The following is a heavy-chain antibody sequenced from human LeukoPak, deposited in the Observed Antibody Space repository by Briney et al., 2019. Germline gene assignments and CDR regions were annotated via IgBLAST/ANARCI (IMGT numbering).Heavy chain of an antibody. D-gene: IGHD3-3*01. J-gene: IGHJ3*02. CDR3: ARELLDRRGGVYAFDI. CDR2: INPTIVDA. V-gene: IGHV1-2*02. Sequence: GASVKVSCKASGYTFTGYYMNLGRHAPGQGVEWLAWINPTIVDAKYVQKLQGRVTMTRDTSISTAYMELPRLRSDDTAVYYCARELLDRRGGVYAFDIWGQGTMVTVSS. CDR1: GYTFTGYY.